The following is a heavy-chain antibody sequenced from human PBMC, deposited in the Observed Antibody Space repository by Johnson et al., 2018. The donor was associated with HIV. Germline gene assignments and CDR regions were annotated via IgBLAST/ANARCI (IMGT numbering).Heavy chain of an antibody. V-gene: IGHV3-66*01. Sequence: EVQLVESGGGFVKPGGSLRLSCAASGFTFSDFYMSYIRQAPGKGLEWVSVLSSGGDTYYTDSVTGRFTISRDNSKNTLYLQMNSLRAEDTAVYYCARACRDGYTCDVFDIWGQGTMVTVSS. CDR2: LSSGGDT. CDR3: ARACRDGYTCDVFDI. D-gene: IGHD5-24*01. J-gene: IGHJ3*02. CDR1: GFTFSDFY.